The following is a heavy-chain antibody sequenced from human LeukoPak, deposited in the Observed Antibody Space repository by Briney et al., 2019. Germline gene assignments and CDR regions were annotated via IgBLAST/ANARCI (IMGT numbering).Heavy chain of an antibody. D-gene: IGHD3-9*01. CDR3: ARQLKPYYDILTGYYPPGVNGMDV. CDR1: GYSFTSYW. J-gene: IGHJ6*02. V-gene: IGHV5-51*01. CDR2: IYPGDADT. Sequence: GESLKISCKGSGYSFTSYWIGWVRQMPGKCLEWMGIIYPGDADTRYSPSFQGQVTISADKSISTAYLQWSSLKASDTAMYYCARQLKPYYDILTGYYPPGVNGMDVWGQGTTVTVSS.